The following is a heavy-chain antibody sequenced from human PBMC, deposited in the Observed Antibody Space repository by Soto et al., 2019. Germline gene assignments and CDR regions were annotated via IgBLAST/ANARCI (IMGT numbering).Heavy chain of an antibody. Sequence: QVQLVESGGGVVQPRRSLRLSCAASGFPFSTHGLHWVRQAPGKGLEWVAVIWYDGSNKYYAESVKGRFTISRDNSKNTLYLQMNSLRAEDTAVYYCARASGPFDFWGQGTLVTVSS. CDR1: GFPFSTHG. V-gene: IGHV3-33*01. CDR2: IWYDGSNK. D-gene: IGHD7-27*01. CDR3: ARASGPFDF. J-gene: IGHJ4*02.